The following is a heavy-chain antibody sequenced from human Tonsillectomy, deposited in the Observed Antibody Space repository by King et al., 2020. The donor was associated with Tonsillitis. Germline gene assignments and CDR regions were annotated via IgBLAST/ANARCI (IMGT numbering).Heavy chain of an antibody. CDR2: IYYSGGT. D-gene: IGHD1-7*01. CDR3: ARGTQVSLNYCAS. CDR1: NDSISSYY. J-gene: IGHJ4*02. V-gene: IGHV4-59*01. Sequence: QLQESGPGLVKPSETLSLTCTISNDSISSYYWSWIRQPPGKGLEWIGYIYYSGGTKYNPSLKSRVTISVDTSKNQFSLNLRSVTAADTGVYYCARGTQVSLNYCASWGQGTLVTVSS.